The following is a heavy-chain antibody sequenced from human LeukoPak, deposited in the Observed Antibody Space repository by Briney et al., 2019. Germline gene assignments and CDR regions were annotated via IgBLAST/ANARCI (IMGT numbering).Heavy chain of an antibody. CDR3: ARETSIAAAGQLDY. D-gene: IGHD6-13*01. CDR2: INPRGGSS. CDR1: GYTFTSYY. J-gene: IGHJ4*02. Sequence: GASVKVSCKASGYTFTSYYMHWVRQAPGQGLEWMGIINPRGGSSSYAQRLQDRVTMTRDTSTSTVYMELSSLRSEDTALYYCARETSIAAAGQLDYWGQGTLVTVSS. V-gene: IGHV1-46*01.